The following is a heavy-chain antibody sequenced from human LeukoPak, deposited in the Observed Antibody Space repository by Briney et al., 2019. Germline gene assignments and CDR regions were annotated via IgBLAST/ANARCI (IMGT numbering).Heavy chain of an antibody. CDR2: ISSGGSTV. V-gene: IGHV3-48*04. Sequence: GGSLRLSCAASGFTFSSYWMSWVRQAPGKGLEWVSYISSGGSTVYYADSVKGRFTISRDNAKNSLYLQMNSLRAEDTAVYYCARVIIVGATGIWGQGTMVTVSS. CDR1: GFTFSSYW. CDR3: ARVIIVGATGI. J-gene: IGHJ3*02. D-gene: IGHD1-26*01.